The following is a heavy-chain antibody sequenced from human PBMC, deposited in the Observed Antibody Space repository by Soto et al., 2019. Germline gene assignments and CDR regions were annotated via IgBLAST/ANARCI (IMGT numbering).Heavy chain of an antibody. D-gene: IGHD6-6*01. J-gene: IGHJ3*02. Sequence: QLQLQESGPGLVKPSETLSLTCTVSGGSISSSSYYWGWIRQPPGQGLEWIGSIYSSGSTYYNPSLKSRVTISVDTSKNQFSLKLSSVTAADTAVYYCARLFYSSSSREKGLMTDALDIWGQGTMVTVSS. CDR2: IYSSGST. CDR1: GGSISSSSYY. CDR3: ARLFYSSSSREKGLMTDALDI. V-gene: IGHV4-39*01.